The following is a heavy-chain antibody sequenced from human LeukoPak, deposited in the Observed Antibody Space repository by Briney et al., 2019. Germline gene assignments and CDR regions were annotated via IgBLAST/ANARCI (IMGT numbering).Heavy chain of an antibody. CDR2: IYYTGGA. CDR1: SGSVSNGDYY. CDR3: ARSRNYYGSGDY. V-gene: IGHV4-61*08. Sequence: PSETLSLTCTVSSGSVSNGDYYWSWLRQPPGKALGWIGYIYYTGGAYYNPSLGGRVTLSVDTSKNQFSVKLSSVTAADTAVYYCARSRNYYGSGDYWGQGTLVTVSS. D-gene: IGHD3-10*01. J-gene: IGHJ4*02.